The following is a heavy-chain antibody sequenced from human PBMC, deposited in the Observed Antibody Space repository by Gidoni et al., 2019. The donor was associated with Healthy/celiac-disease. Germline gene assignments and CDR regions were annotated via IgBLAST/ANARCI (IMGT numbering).Heavy chain of an antibody. CDR2: ISSSSSYI. V-gene: IGHV3-21*01. D-gene: IGHD3-16*01. CDR3: ARGGLWGPGSLGY. Sequence: EVQLVESGGGLVKPGGSLRLSCAPSGSPLSSCSSNWVRQAPGTGLEWVSSISSSSSYIYYADSVKGRFTISRDNAKNSLYLQMNSLRAEDTAVYYCARGGLWGPGSLGYWGQGTLVTVSS. J-gene: IGHJ4*02. CDR1: GSPLSSCS.